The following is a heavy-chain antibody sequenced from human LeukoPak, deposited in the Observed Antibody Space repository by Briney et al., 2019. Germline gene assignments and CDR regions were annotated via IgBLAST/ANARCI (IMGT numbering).Heavy chain of an antibody. J-gene: IGHJ4*02. D-gene: IGHD6-13*01. CDR1: GFTVSSNY. V-gene: IGHV3-53*01. Sequence: GGSLRLSCAASGFTVSSNYMSWVRQAPGKGLEWVSVIYSGGSTYYADSVKGRFTISRDNSKNTLYLQMNSLRAEDTAVYCCARGRGSSFTTPYWGQGALVTVSS. CDR3: ARGRGSSFTTPY. CDR2: IYSGGST.